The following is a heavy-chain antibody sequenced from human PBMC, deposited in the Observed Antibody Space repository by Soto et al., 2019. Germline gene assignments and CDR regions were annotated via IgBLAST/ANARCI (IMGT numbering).Heavy chain of an antibody. J-gene: IGHJ4*02. Sequence: GRFTISRDNAKKSLYLQMNSLRAEDKAVYYCARQISSSSTYEYWGQGTLVTVSS. V-gene: IGHV3-7*04. CDR3: ARQISSSSTYEY. D-gene: IGHD6-6*01.